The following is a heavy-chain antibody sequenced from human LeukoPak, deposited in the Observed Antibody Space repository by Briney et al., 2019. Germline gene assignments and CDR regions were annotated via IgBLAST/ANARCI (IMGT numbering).Heavy chain of an antibody. D-gene: IGHD1-26*01. Sequence: GGSLRLSCAASGFTVSSNYMSWVRQAPGKGLEWVSVIYSGGSTYYADSVKGRFTISRDNSKNTLYLQMNSLRAEDTAVYYCARGAAFSGSYSLDFWGQGTLVTVSS. V-gene: IGHV3-53*01. CDR1: GFTVSSNY. CDR3: ARGAAFSGSYSLDF. J-gene: IGHJ4*02. CDR2: IYSGGST.